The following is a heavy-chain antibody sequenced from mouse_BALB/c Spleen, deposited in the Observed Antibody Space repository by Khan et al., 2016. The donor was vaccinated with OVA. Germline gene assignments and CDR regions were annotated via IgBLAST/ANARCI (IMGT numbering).Heavy chain of an antibody. CDR3: ARGGYSVFAY. V-gene: IGHV1-77*01. D-gene: IGHD2-3*01. CDR2: LFPGGGSS. Sequence: QVQLKQSGPELVKPGASVKMSCKASGYTFTDYVINWVKQRTGQGLEWIGDLFPGGGSSYYHEKFKGKAKLTADKSSNTAYMQLSSLTFEDSAVYFCARGGYSVFAYWGQGTLVTVSA. CDR1: GYTFTDYV. J-gene: IGHJ3*01.